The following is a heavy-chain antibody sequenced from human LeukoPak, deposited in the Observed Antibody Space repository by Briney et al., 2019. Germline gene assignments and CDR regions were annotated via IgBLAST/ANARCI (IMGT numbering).Heavy chain of an antibody. CDR1: GFTVSSNY. CDR2: IYSGGST. V-gene: IGHV3-53*01. Sequence: PGGSLRLSCAASGFTVSSNYMSWVRQAPGKGLEWVSVIYSGGSTYYADSVKGRFTISRDNSKNTLYLQMNSLRAEDTAVYYCARRLSGSPYYFDYWGQGTLVTVSS. J-gene: IGHJ4*02. CDR3: ARRLSGSPYYFDY. D-gene: IGHD1-26*01.